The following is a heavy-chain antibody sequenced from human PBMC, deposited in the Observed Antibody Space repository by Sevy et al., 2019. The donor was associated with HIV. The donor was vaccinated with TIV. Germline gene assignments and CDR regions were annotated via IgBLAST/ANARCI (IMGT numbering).Heavy chain of an antibody. CDR1: GFTFSSYS. CDR3: ARAARGRDYYDSSGL. V-gene: IGHV3-21*01. D-gene: IGHD3-22*01. Sequence: GGSLRLSCAASGFTFSSYSMNWVRQAPGKGLEWVSSISSSSSYIYYADSVKGRFTRSRDNAKNSLYLQMNSLRAEDTAVYYGARAARGRDYYDSSGLWGQGTLVTVSS. CDR2: ISSSSSYI. J-gene: IGHJ4*02.